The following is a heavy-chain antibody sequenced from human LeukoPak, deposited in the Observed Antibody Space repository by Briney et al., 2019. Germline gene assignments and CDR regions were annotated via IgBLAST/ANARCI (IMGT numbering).Heavy chain of an antibody. D-gene: IGHD6-19*01. J-gene: IGHJ4*02. CDR1: DYTFTSYG. CDR2: ISAYNGNT. V-gene: IGHV1-18*04. CDR3: ARERFQWLAHFDY. Sequence: SVTISCTASDYTFTSYGMSWVRQATGQGLEWMGWISAYNGNTNYAQKLQGRVTMTTDTSTSTAYMELRSLRSDDTAVYYCARERFQWLAHFDYWGQGTLVTVSS.